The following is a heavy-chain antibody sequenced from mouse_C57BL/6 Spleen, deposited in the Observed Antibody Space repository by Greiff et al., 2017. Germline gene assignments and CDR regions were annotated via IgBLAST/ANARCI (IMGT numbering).Heavy chain of an antibody. CDR3: ARNYYGGSTYYAIDY. V-gene: IGHV1-80*01. CDR1: GYAFSSYW. D-gene: IGHD1-1*01. J-gene: IGHJ4*01. CDR2: FCPGDGDT. Sequence: QVQLQQSGAELVKPWASVTISCKASGYAFSSYWMNWVKQRPGKGLQCIGQFCPGDGDTNYNGKVKGKATLTADRSSSTAYMQLSSLTSEDSAVYYCARNYYGGSTYYAIDYWCQGPAVTVSS.